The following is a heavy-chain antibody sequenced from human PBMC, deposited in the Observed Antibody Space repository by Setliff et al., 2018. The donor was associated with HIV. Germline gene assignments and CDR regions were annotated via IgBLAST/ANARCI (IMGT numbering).Heavy chain of an antibody. CDR2: IYNSEMI. J-gene: IGHJ5*02. V-gene: IGHV4-59*01. CDR3: ARGGXXSNWFDP. CDR1: GASISSGT. Sequence: SETLSLTCIVSGASISSGTWSWIRQPPGKGLQWIGFIYNSEMINYNPSLKSRVSMSIDTYKNQFSLKLTSVTAADTAVYYCARGGXXSNWFDPWGQGTLVTVSS.